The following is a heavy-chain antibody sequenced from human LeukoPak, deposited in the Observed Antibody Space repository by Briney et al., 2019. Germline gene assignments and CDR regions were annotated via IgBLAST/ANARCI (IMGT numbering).Heavy chain of an antibody. D-gene: IGHD1-26*01. Sequence: QPGGSLRLSCAASGFTFNSYEMNWVRQAPGKGLEWVSYISSSGGTTYYADSMKGRFTISRDNAKNSLYLQMNSLKAEDTAVYYCAREPPHSGMDVWGKGTTVTVSS. CDR2: ISSSGGTT. V-gene: IGHV3-48*03. J-gene: IGHJ6*04. CDR1: GFTFNSYE. CDR3: AREPPHSGMDV.